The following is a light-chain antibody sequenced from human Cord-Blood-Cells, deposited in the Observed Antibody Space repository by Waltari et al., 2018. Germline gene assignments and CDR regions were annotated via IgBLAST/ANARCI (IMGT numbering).Light chain of an antibody. CDR3: AAWDDSLNGPV. J-gene: IGLJ3*02. V-gene: IGLV1-44*01. Sequence: QSVLTQLPSASGTPGQRVTISCSGSSSNIGSNTVNWYQQLPGTAPKLLIYSNNQRPSGVPVRFSGSKSGTSASLAISGLQSEDESDYYCAAWDDSLNGPVFGGGTKLTVL. CDR2: SNN. CDR1: SSNIGSNT.